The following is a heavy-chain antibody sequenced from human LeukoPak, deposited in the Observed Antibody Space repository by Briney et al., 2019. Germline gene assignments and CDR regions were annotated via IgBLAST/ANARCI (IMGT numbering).Heavy chain of an antibody. V-gene: IGHV3-7*03. CDR3: TTDTWYSAGH. Sequence: GGSLRLSCTASGFIFSGSWMAWIRQAPGKGLEWVAIIKKDGGEKYYVDSMKGRFTISRDNAKNSLFLQMNSLRAEDAAIYYCTTDTWYSAGHWGQGILVTVSS. CDR1: GFIFSGSW. D-gene: IGHD2-15*01. J-gene: IGHJ4*02. CDR2: IKKDGGEK.